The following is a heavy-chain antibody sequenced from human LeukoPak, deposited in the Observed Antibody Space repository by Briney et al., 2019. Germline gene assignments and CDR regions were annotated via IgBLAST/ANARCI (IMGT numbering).Heavy chain of an antibody. CDR3: AKDIAAAGYYYYGMDV. CDR1: GFTFSSYA. Sequence: HTGGSLRLSCAASGFTFSSYAMSWVRQAPGKGLEWVSAISGSGGSTYYADSVKGRFTISRDNSKNTLYLQMNSLRAEDTAVYYCAKDIAAAGYYYYGMDVWGQGTTVTVSS. CDR2: ISGSGGST. V-gene: IGHV3-23*01. J-gene: IGHJ6*02. D-gene: IGHD6-13*01.